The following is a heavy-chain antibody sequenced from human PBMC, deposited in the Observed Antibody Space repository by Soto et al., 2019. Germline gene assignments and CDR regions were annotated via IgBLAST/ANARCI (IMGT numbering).Heavy chain of an antibody. D-gene: IGHD6-6*01. CDR2: INPNGGST. CDR3: TRGLASGDY. Sequence: QVQLVQPGAEVKKPGASVKFSCKASGYIFTNFYIHWVRQAPGQGLEWIGIINPNGGSTNYAQNYQGRATMTRDTSTSTAYMDLSSLRSEDTAVYYCTRGLASGDYWGQGTLITVSS. V-gene: IGHV1-46*03. J-gene: IGHJ4*02. CDR1: GYIFTNFY.